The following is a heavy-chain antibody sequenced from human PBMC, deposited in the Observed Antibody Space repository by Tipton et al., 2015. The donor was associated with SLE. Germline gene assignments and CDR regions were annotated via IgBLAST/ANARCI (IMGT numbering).Heavy chain of an antibody. CDR1: GASISSGGYY. Sequence: TLSLTCTVSGASISSGGYYWSWIRQYPGKGLDWIGYIYYSGSTYYNPSLKSRVTISLDASNNQFSLRLTSMTAADTAVYYCARDPRTPVFGAFDIWGQGAMVTVSS. J-gene: IGHJ3*02. CDR2: IYYSGST. V-gene: IGHV4-31*03. CDR3: ARDPRTPVFGAFDI. D-gene: IGHD2-15*01.